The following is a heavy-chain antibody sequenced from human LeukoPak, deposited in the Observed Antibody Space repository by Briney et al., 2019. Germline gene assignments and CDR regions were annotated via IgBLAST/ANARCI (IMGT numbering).Heavy chain of an antibody. Sequence: SETLSLTCAVYGGSFSGYYWSWIRQPPGKGLEWIGEINHSGSTNYNPPLKSRVIISVDTSKNQFSLKLSSVTAADTAVYYCARTRRTTPYYYYYGMDVWGQGTTVTVSS. CDR3: ARTRRTTPYYYYYGMDV. V-gene: IGHV4-34*01. CDR2: INHSGST. CDR1: GGSFSGYY. D-gene: IGHD1-7*01. J-gene: IGHJ6*02.